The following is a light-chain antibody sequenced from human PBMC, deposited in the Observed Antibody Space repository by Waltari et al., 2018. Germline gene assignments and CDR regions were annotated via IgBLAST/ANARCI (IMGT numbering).Light chain of an antibody. V-gene: IGLV2-14*01. CDR3: SSYTSINTFV. Sequence: QSALTQPASVSGSPGQSLTISCTGTSSDVGGHDYVSWYQQHPGKAPKLMIYVVSKRPSGVSDRFSGSKSGNTASLTISGLQAEDEADYYCSSYTSINTFVFGTGTKVTVL. CDR1: SSDVGGHDY. J-gene: IGLJ1*01. CDR2: VVS.